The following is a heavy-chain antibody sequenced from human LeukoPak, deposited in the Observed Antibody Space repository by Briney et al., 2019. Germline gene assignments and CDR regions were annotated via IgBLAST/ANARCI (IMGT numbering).Heavy chain of an antibody. Sequence: PSETLSLTCTVSGGSVSDSSYYWGWIRQPPGKGFEWIGSFYYTGGTYYSPSFRSRVIISADTSKNQFSLYFHSVTAADTAVYFCGSSHSSSWYDFWGQGTLVTVSS. CDR1: GGSVSDSSYY. CDR2: FYYTGGT. CDR3: GSSHSSSWYDF. D-gene: IGHD6-13*01. V-gene: IGHV4-39*07. J-gene: IGHJ4*02.